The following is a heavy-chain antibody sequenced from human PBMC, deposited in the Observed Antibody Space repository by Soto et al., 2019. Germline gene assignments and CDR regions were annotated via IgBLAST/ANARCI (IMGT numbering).Heavy chain of an antibody. D-gene: IGHD3-3*01. Sequence: QVQLVQSGAEVKKPGSSVKVSCKASGGTFSSYAISWVRQAPGQGLDWMGGTIPIFGTANYAQKFQVRVTITADEATSTAYMELSSLRSEDTAVYYCARLQRRFGVVIDYYYGMDVWGQGTTVTVSS. V-gene: IGHV1-69*01. CDR2: TIPIFGTA. J-gene: IGHJ6*02. CDR1: GGTFSSYA. CDR3: ARLQRRFGVVIDYYYGMDV.